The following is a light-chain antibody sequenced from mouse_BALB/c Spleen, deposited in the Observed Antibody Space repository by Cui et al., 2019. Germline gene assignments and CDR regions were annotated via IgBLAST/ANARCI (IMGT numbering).Light chain of an antibody. CDR1: QDVGTA. Sequence: DIAMTQSHKFMSTSVGDRVSITCKASQDVGTAVAWYQHKPGQSPKLHIYWASTRHTGVPDRFTGSGSGTDFTLTISNVQSEDLADYFCQQYSCYPWTFDGGTKLEIK. CDR3: QQYSCYPWT. J-gene: IGKJ1*01. CDR2: WAS. V-gene: IGKV6-23*01.